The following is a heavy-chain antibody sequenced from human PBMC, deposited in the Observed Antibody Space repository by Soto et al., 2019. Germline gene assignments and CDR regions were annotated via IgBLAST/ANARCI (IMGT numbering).Heavy chain of an antibody. D-gene: IGHD2-2*01. CDR1: GYTFSSYG. J-gene: IGHJ5*01. CDR2: VSGNNGAS. V-gene: IGHV1-18*01. Sequence: GASVKVSCKASGYTFSSYGISWVRQAPGQGLEWMGWVSGNNGASNPAPKVQGRITMTLDTSTGVSYMALRSLRSDDTAIYYCVRDQKYFRVNGNWFDSWGQGTLVTVSS. CDR3: VRDQKYFRVNGNWFDS.